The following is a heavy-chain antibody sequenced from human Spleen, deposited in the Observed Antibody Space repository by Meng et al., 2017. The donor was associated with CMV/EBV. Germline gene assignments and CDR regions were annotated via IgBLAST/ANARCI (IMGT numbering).Heavy chain of an antibody. Sequence: GSLRLSCTVSGCSISSSIYYWGWIRQPPGKGLEWIGSMYYSGSTYYNPSLKSRVTISIDSSKSRFSLKLTSVTAADTAVYYCARISRDNFWSGYYGDYWGRGTLVTVS. CDR2: MYYSGST. CDR3: ARISRDNFWSGYYGDY. J-gene: IGHJ4*02. CDR1: GCSISSSIYY. D-gene: IGHD3-3*01. V-gene: IGHV4-39*07.